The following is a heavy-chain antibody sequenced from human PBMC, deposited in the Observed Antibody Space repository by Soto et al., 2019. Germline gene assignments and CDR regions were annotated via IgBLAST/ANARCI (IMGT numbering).Heavy chain of an antibody. CDR2: IFSNDEK. CDR1: GFSLSNARMG. Sequence: QVTLKESGPVLVKPTETLTLTCTVSGFSLSNARMGVSWIRQPPGKALEWLAHIFSNDEKSYGTSLKSRLTISKDTAKSQVVLTMTNMDPVDTATSDCVRMTAAAGMHLLADAFDIWGQGTMVTVSS. CDR3: VRMTAAAGMHLLADAFDI. D-gene: IGHD6-13*01. V-gene: IGHV2-26*01. J-gene: IGHJ3*02.